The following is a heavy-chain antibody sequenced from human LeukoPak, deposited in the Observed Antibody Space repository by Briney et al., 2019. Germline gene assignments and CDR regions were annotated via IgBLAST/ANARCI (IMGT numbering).Heavy chain of an antibody. CDR1: GCTFSGSA. J-gene: IGHJ5*02. D-gene: IGHD1-26*01. CDR3: TRDSGTYNWFDP. CDR2: IDKKDKGYATAT. Sequence: AGSLRLSCAASGCTFSGSAIYWFRQSSPKGLEWGGGIDKKDKGYATATAYAASVKGRFTISRDDSINTAYLQMKSLKTEDTALYYCTRDSGTYNWFDPWGQGTLVTVSS. V-gene: IGHV3-73*01.